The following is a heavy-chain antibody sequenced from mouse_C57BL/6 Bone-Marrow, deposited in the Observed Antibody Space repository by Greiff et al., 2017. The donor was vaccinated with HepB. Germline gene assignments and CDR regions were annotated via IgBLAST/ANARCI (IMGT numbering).Heavy chain of an antibody. CDR2: INPSTGGT. D-gene: IGHD2-5*01. J-gene: IGHJ2*01. CDR1: GYSFTGYY. Sequence: EVMLVESGPELVKPGASVKISCKASGYSFTGYYMNWVKQSPEKSLEWIGEINPSTGGTTYNQKFKAKATLTVDKSSSTAYMQLKSLTSEDSAVYYCARSGSNSLFDYWGQGTTLTVSS. CDR3: ARSGSNSLFDY. V-gene: IGHV1-42*01.